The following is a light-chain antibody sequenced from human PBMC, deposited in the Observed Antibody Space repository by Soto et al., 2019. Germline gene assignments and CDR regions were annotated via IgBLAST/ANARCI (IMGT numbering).Light chain of an antibody. J-gene: IGKJ4*01. V-gene: IGKV1-27*01. CDR2: AAS. CDR3: QEYDSVRLT. Sequence: DIQMTQSPSSLSASVGDTVTITCRASQGVANHLAWYQQKPGGVPELLISAASTLQSGVPSRFSGSGSKKKFPLPINHLPPGGCATYYCQEYDSVRLTFGGGTKVEVK. CDR1: QGVANH.